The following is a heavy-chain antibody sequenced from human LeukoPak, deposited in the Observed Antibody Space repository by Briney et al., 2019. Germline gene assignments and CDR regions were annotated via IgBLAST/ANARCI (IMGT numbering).Heavy chain of an antibody. CDR3: AKDVLRWAFDI. V-gene: IGHV3-23*01. CDR1: GFTFSSYG. D-gene: IGHD4-23*01. Sequence: GGSLRLSCAASGFTFSSYGMTWVRQAPGKGLEWVSTIVAGDYGNTYYADSVKGRFTISRDNFKNTLYLQMNGLRAEDTALYYCAKDVLRWAFDIWGLGTMVTVSS. J-gene: IGHJ3*02. CDR2: IVAGDYGNT.